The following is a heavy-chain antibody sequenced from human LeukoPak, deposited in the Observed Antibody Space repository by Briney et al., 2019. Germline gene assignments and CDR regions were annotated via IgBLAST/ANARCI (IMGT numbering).Heavy chain of an antibody. CDR1: GGSFSGYY. Sequence: SETLSLTCAVYGGSFSGYYWSWIRQPPGKGLEWIGEINHSGSTNYNPSLKSRVTISVDTSKNQFSLKLSSVTAADTAVYYCAGFQFLWFGESLWGQGTLVNVSS. J-gene: IGHJ4*02. CDR3: AGFQFLWFGESL. V-gene: IGHV4-34*01. D-gene: IGHD3-10*01. CDR2: INHSGST.